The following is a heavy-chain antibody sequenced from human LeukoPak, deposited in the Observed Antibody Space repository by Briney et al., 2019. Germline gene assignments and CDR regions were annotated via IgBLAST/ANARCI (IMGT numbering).Heavy chain of an antibody. D-gene: IGHD3-22*01. CDR2: IYYSGST. CDR3: ARRPTFDSSGYYYGAFDI. V-gene: IGHV4-39*01. CDR1: GGSISSSSYY. Sequence: SETLSLTCTVSGGSISSSSYYWDWIRQPPGKGLEWIGSIYYSGSTYYNPSLKSRVTISVDTSKNQFSLKLSSVTAADTAVYYCARRPTFDSSGYYYGAFDIWGQGTMVTVSS. J-gene: IGHJ3*02.